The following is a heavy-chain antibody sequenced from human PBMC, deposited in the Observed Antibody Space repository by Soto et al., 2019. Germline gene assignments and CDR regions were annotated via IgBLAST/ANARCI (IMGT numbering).Heavy chain of an antibody. CDR3: ARVVRPSWGFDY. CDR2: ISSSGNTI. Sequence: PGGSLRLSCAASGFTFSDYYMSWIRQAPGKGLEWVSYISSSGNTIYYADSVKGRFTISRDNAKNSLYLQMNSLRAEDAAVYYCARVVRPSWGFDYWGQGTLVTVSS. CDR1: GFTFSDYY. V-gene: IGHV3-11*01. J-gene: IGHJ4*02. D-gene: IGHD3-16*01.